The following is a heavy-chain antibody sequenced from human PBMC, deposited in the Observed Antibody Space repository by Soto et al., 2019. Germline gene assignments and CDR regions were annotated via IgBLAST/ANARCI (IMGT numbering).Heavy chain of an antibody. Sequence: SECLSLTCTVSGGSISSSSYYWGWIRQPPGKGLEWIGSIYYSGSTYYSPSLKSRVTISVDTSKNQFSLKLSSVTAADTAVYYCARQSSPDGIAVAGTPDYWGQGTLVTVSS. J-gene: IGHJ4*02. CDR1: GGSISSSSYY. CDR3: ARQSSPDGIAVAGTPDY. V-gene: IGHV4-39*01. CDR2: IYYSGST. D-gene: IGHD6-19*01.